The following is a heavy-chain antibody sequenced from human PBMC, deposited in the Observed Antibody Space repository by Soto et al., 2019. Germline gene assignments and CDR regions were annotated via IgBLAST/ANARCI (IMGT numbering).Heavy chain of an antibody. V-gene: IGHV4-4*02. CDR3: ARDTQDTTYYDFWSGPYYYYGMDV. D-gene: IGHD3-3*01. J-gene: IGHJ6*02. CDR2: IYHSGST. Sequence: PSETLSLTCAVSGGSISSSNWWSWVRQPPGKGLEWIGEIYHSGSTNYNPSLKSRVTISVDKSKNQFSLKLSSVTAADTAVYYCARDTQDTTYYDFWSGPYYYYGMDVWGQGTTVTVSS. CDR1: GGSISSSNW.